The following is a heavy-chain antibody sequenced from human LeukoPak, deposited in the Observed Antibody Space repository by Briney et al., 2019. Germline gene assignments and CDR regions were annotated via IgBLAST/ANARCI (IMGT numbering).Heavy chain of an antibody. CDR1: GYSISSGYY. J-gene: IGHJ4*02. CDR2: IYHSGST. V-gene: IGHV4-38-2*01. D-gene: IGHD3-22*01. Sequence: SETLSLTCAVSGYSISSGYYWGWIRQPPGKGLEWIGSIYHSGSTYYNPSLKSRVTISVDTSKNQFSLKLSSVTAADTTVYYCARRSYYDSSGPLDYWGQGTLVTVSS. CDR3: ARRSYYDSSGPLDY.